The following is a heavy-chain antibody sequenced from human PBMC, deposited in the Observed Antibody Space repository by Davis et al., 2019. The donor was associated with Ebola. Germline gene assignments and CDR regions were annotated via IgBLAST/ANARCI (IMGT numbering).Heavy chain of an antibody. J-gene: IGHJ4*02. CDR3: ARLAVQGVIGPGDDY. V-gene: IGHV3-74*01. CDR1: GFTFSSYW. Sequence: HTGGSLRLSCAASGFTFSSYWMHWVRQAPGKGLVWVSRINSDGSSTSYADSVKGRYTISRDNSKNTLYLQMNSLRAEDTAVYYGARLAVQGVIGPGDDYWGQGTLVTVSS. D-gene: IGHD3-10*01. CDR2: INSDGSST.